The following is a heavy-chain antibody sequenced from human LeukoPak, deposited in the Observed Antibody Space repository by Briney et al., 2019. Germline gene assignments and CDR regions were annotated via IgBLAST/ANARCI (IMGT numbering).Heavy chain of an antibody. CDR1: GYTFTGYY. J-gene: IGHJ4*02. V-gene: IGHV1-2*02. Sequence: GASVKVSCKASGYTFTGYYMHWVRQAPGQGLEWMGWINPNSGGTNYAQKFQGRVTMTRDTSISTAYMELSRLGSDDTAVYYCARAYSPPQWSPFDYWGQGTLVTVSS. D-gene: IGHD6-13*01. CDR2: INPNSGGT. CDR3: ARAYSPPQWSPFDY.